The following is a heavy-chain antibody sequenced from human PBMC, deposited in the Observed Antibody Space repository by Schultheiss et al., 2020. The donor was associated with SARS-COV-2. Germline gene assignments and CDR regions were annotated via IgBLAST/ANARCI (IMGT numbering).Heavy chain of an antibody. CDR3: TTDRIYDYVWGSYRSPGY. CDR1: GFTFSNAW. D-gene: IGHD3-16*02. J-gene: IGHJ4*02. V-gene: IGHV3-15*01. CDR2: IKSKTDGGTT. Sequence: GGSLRLSCAASGFTFSNAWMSWVRQAPGKGLEWVGRIKSKTDGGTTDYDAPVKGRFTISRDDSKNTLYLQMNSLKTEDTAVYYCTTDRIYDYVWGSYRSPGYWGQGTLVTVSS.